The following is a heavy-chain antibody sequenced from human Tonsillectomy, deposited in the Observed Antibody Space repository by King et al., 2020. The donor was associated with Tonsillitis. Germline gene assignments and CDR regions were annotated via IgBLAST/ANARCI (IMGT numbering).Heavy chain of an antibody. CDR2: IAVGSGNT. Sequence: QLVQSGPEVKKPGTSVKVSCKASGFTFSNSAVQWVRQARGQRREWIGWIAVGSGNTNYAQKFQERVTITRDMSTSTAYMELSSLRSEDTAVYYCAAEGAWTYYYDSSGYLKSVAFDIWGQGTMVTVSS. J-gene: IGHJ3*02. CDR1: GFTFSNSA. D-gene: IGHD3-22*01. V-gene: IGHV1-58*01. CDR3: AAEGAWTYYYDSSGYLKSVAFDI.